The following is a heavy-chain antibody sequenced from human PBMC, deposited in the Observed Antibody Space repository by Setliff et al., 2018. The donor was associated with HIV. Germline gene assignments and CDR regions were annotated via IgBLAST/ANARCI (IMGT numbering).Heavy chain of an antibody. J-gene: IGHJ4*02. D-gene: IGHD2-21*01. V-gene: IGHV4-4*02. CDR2: IYHSGST. CDR1: GDSISSSNW. Sequence: SETLSLTCAVSGDSISSSNWWSWVRQSPGKGPEWIGKIYHSGSTNYNPSLKSRVTISVDKSKNQFSLKLSSVTAADTAVYYCARGVMGYCGGDCFTYFDYWGQGTLVTVSS. CDR3: ARGVMGYCGGDCFTYFDY.